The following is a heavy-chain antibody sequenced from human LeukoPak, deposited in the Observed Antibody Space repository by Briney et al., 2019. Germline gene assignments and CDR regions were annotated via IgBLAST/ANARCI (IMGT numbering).Heavy chain of an antibody. Sequence: SQTLSLTCTVPGGSISSGSYYWSWIRQPAQPAGKGLEWIGRIDISGSTDYNPSLKSRVTISVDTSKNQFSLKLSSVTAADTAVYYCARTLAYCSGGSCHDWFDPWGQGTLVTVSS. J-gene: IGHJ5*02. V-gene: IGHV4-61*02. CDR1: GGSISSGSYY. CDR2: IDISGST. CDR3: ARTLAYCSGGSCHDWFDP. D-gene: IGHD2-15*01.